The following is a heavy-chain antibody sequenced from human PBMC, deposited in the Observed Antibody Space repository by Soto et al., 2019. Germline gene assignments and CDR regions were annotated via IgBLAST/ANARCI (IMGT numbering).Heavy chain of an antibody. Sequence: SETPSLTCTVSGGSISSSSYYWGWIRQPPGKGLEWIGSIYYSGSTYYNPSLKSRVTISVDTSKNQFSLKLSSVTAADTAVYYCARQRESGSYYFDYWGQGTLVTVSS. J-gene: IGHJ4*02. CDR2: IYYSGST. CDR1: GGSISSSSYY. CDR3: ARQRESGSYYFDY. V-gene: IGHV4-39*01. D-gene: IGHD1-26*01.